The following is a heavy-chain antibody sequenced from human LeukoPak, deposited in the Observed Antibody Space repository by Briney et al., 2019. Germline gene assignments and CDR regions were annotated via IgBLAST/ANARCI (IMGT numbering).Heavy chain of an antibody. CDR2: INWKSDKI. Sequence: GGSLRLSCVGSGYSFDEYAMHWVRQAPGKGLEWVSGINWKSDKIGYADSVKGRFTISRDNSRNSLYLQMNSLRVEDTALYYCAKDRYCTSSSCPIDYWGQGTMVTVSS. J-gene: IGHJ4*02. CDR1: GYSFDEYA. CDR3: AKDRYCTSSSCPIDY. V-gene: IGHV3-9*01. D-gene: IGHD2-2*01.